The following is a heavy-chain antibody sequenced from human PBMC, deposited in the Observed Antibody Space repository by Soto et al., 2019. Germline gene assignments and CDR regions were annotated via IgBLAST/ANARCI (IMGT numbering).Heavy chain of an antibody. V-gene: IGHV3-21*01. Sequence: GVSLRLSCAASGFTFSSYSMNWVRQAPGKGLEWVSSISSSSSYIYYADSVKGRFTISRDNAKNSLYLQMNSLRAEDTAVYYCARDLEVISAERIDYWGQGTLVTVSS. J-gene: IGHJ4*02. CDR2: ISSSSSYI. D-gene: IGHD3-3*01. CDR1: GFTFSSYS. CDR3: ARDLEVISAERIDY.